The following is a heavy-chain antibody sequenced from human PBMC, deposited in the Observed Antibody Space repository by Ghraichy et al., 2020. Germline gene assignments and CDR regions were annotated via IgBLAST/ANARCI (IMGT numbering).Heavy chain of an antibody. D-gene: IGHD4-17*01. CDR2: INPNSGGT. V-gene: IGHV1-2*04. Sequence: ASVKVSCKASGYTFTGYYMHWVRQAPGQGLEWMGWINPNSGGTNYAQKFQGWVTMTRDTSISTAYMELSRLRSDDTAVYYCARGGGGLREGPSGYYYYGMDVWGQGTTVTVSS. CDR3: ARGGGGLREGPSGYYYYGMDV. J-gene: IGHJ6*02. CDR1: GYTFTGYY.